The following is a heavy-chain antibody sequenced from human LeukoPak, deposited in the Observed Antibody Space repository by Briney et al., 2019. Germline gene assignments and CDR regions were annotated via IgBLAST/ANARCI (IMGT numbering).Heavy chain of an antibody. Sequence: GGSLRLSCAASGFTFSSYAMSWVRQAPGKGLEWVSAISGSGGSTYYADSVKGRFTISRDNSKNTLYLQMNGLRAEDTAVYYCAKGVYSGSYRLSFSHWGQGTLVTVSS. CDR3: AKGVYSGSYRLSFSH. CDR2: ISGSGGST. D-gene: IGHD1-26*01. CDR1: GFTFSSYA. J-gene: IGHJ4*02. V-gene: IGHV3-23*01.